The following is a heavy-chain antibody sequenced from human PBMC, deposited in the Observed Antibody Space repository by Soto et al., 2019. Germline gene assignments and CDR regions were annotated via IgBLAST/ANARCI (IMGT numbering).Heavy chain of an antibody. D-gene: IGHD6-6*01. J-gene: IGHJ4*02. V-gene: IGHV3-11*06. CDR1: GFTFSDYY. Sequence: ESGGGLVKPGGSLRLSCAASGFTFSDYYMSWIRQAPGKGLEWVSWITSSGDYTNYAESVKGRFTISRDNAKNSLYLQMNSLRAEYTAVYYCAREAARPDYWGQGTLVAVSS. CDR2: ITSSGDYT. CDR3: AREAARPDY.